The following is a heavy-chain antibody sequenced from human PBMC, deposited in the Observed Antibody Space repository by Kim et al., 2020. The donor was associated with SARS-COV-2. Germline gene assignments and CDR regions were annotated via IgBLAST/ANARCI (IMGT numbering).Heavy chain of an antibody. CDR1: GFTFSSYA. CDR3: ARDLKEYYDFWSGYYYPLGGMDV. CDR2: ISYDGSNK. Sequence: GGSLRLSCAASGFTFSSYAMHWVRQAPGKGLEWVAVISYDGSNKYYADSVKGRFTISRDNSKNTLYLQMNSLRAEDTAVYYCARDLKEYYDFWSGYYYPLGGMDVWGQGTTVTVSS. V-gene: IGHV3-30-3*01. J-gene: IGHJ6*02. D-gene: IGHD3-3*01.